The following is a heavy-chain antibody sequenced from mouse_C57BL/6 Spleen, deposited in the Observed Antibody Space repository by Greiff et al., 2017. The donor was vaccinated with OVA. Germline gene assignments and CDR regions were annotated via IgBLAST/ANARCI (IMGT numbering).Heavy chain of an antibody. CDR1: GYAFSSYW. Sequence: QVQLQQSGAELVKPGASVKISCKASGYAFSSYWMNWVKQRPGKGLEWIGQIYPGDGDTNYNGKFKGKATLTADKSSSTAYMQLSSLTSEDSEVYFCARKGDGYFFAYWGQGTLVTVSA. V-gene: IGHV1-80*01. CDR3: ARKGDGYFFAY. D-gene: IGHD2-3*01. J-gene: IGHJ3*01. CDR2: IYPGDGDT.